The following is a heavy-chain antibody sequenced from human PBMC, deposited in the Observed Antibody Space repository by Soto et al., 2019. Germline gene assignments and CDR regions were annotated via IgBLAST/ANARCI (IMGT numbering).Heavy chain of an antibody. J-gene: IGHJ4*02. CDR2: IYHSGNT. CDR3: ARVKLAGSYSFNF. V-gene: IGHV4-38-2*01. D-gene: IGHD3-3*02. CDR1: GYSITNGYY. Sequence: TLSLTCAVSGYSITNGYYWGWVRQPPGKGLEWIGSIYHSGNTYYNPSLKSRVTISLDTSKNQFSLKLTSVTAADTAMYYCARVKLAGSYSFNFSGKGTSVTVAS.